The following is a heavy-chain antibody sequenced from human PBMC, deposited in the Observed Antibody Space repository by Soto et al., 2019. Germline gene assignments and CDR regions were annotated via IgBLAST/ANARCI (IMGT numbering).Heavy chain of an antibody. Sequence: ELQLVESGGGLVQPGGSLRLSWAASGIRISDYWMSWVRQVPGKGPEWVSRIKNDGSVTSYANSVKGRFAISRDNAKNTLSLQMNSLRAEDTAVYYCARSDWFDPWGQGSLITVSS. CDR3: ARSDWFDP. V-gene: IGHV3-74*01. CDR2: IKNDGSVT. J-gene: IGHJ5*02. CDR1: GIRISDYW.